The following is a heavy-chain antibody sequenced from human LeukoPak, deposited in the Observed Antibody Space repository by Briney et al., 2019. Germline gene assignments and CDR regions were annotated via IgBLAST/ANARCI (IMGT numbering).Heavy chain of an antibody. J-gene: IGHJ4*02. Sequence: GESLKISCKGSGYSFTSYWIGWVRQMPGKGLEWMGIIYPGDSDTRYSPSFQGQVTISADKSISTAYLQWSSLQASDTAMYYCASSDCTGGNCYIYPLEYWGQGTLVTVSS. CDR2: IYPGDSDT. CDR1: GYSFTSYW. V-gene: IGHV5-51*01. D-gene: IGHD2-15*01. CDR3: ASSDCTGGNCYIYPLEY.